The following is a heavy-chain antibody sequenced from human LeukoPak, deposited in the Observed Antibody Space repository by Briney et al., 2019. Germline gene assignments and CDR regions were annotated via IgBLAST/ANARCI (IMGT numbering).Heavy chain of an antibody. CDR2: INHSGST. CDR3: ARDSHILTGYRPNDAFDI. D-gene: IGHD3-9*01. V-gene: IGHV4-34*01. J-gene: IGHJ3*02. Sequence: SETLSLTCAVYGGSFSGYYWNWLRQPPGKGLEWIGEINHSGSTNYNPSLKSRVTISVDTSKNQFSLKLSSVTAADTAVYYCARDSHILTGYRPNDAFDIWGQGTMVTVSS. CDR1: GGSFSGYY.